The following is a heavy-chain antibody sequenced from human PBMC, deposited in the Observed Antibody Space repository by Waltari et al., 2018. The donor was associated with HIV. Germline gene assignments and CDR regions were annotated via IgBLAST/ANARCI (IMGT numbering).Heavy chain of an antibody. CDR1: GYSIRRGYY. Sequence: QVQLQESGPGLVKPSETLSLMCAVSGYSIRRGYYWGWIRQPPGKGLEWIGTMYHGGTAYYKPSLKSRVTISLDTSKNRFSLRLTSVTAADTAVYFCARIRSAWFRNFDYWGQGILVSVSS. D-gene: IGHD6-19*01. J-gene: IGHJ4*02. V-gene: IGHV4-38-2*01. CDR2: MYHGGTA. CDR3: ARIRSAWFRNFDY.